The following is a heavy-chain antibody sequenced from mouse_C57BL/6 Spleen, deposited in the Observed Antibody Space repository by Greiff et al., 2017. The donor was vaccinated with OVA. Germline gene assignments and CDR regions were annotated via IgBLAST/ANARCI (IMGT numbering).Heavy chain of an antibody. D-gene: IGHD3-2*02. Sequence: VKLMESGPGLVQPSQSLSITCTVSGFSLTSYGVHWVRQSPGKGLEWLGVIWRGGSTDYNAAFMSRLSITKDISKSQVFFKMNSLQADDTAIYYCAKTGSSGYWCAYWGQGTLVTVSA. CDR2: IWRGGST. CDR1: GFSLTSYG. V-gene: IGHV2-5*01. CDR3: AKTGSSGYWCAY. J-gene: IGHJ3*01.